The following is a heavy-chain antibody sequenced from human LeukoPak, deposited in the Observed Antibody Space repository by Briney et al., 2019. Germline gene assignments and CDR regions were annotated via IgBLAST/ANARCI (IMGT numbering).Heavy chain of an antibody. V-gene: IGHV3-23*01. CDR2: ISGSGGST. CDR3: AKDQGKTDYYYYGMDV. J-gene: IGHJ6*02. CDR1: GFTFSSYA. Sequence: GGSLRLSCAASGFTFSSYAMSWVRQAPGKGLEWVSAISGSGGSTCYADSVKGRFTISRDNSKNTLYLQMNSLRAEDTAVYYCAKDQGKTDYYYYGMDVWGQGTTVTVSS.